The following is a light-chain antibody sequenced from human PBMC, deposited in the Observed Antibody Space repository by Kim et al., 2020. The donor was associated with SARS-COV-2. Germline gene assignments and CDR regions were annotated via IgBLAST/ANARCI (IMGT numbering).Light chain of an antibody. CDR1: SSNIGINY. Sequence: GQRVTVSCSGSSSNIGINYVSWYQHLPGAAPKLLIYRNDQRPSGVPDRFSGSKSGTSASLAISGLRSEDEGHYYCAAWDDSLSVLEFGGGTQLIVL. J-gene: IGLJ3*02. V-gene: IGLV1-47*01. CDR2: RND. CDR3: AAWDDSLSVLE.